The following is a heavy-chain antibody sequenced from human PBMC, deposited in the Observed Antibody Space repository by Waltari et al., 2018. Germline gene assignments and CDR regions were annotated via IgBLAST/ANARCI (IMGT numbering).Heavy chain of an antibody. Sequence: EAQLVEAGGDLVQPGGSLRLSCAASGFTFSRYRMNWVRQAPGEGLELVSYIRTSSSIIYYEDSVKGRFAISRDNAKNSLYLQMNGLRAEDTAVYYCARGEWAFDSWGQGTMVTVSS. V-gene: IGHV3-48*01. CDR2: IRTSSSII. CDR1: GFTFSRYR. CDR3: ARGEWAFDS. D-gene: IGHD3-3*01. J-gene: IGHJ3*02.